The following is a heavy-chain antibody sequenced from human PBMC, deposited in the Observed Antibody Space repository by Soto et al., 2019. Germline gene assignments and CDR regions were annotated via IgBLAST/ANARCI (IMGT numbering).Heavy chain of an antibody. CDR1: GASVSSGNYY. CDR3: ARGSGSYYAY. D-gene: IGHD1-26*01. Sequence: QVQLQESGPGLVKPSETLSLTCTVSGASVSSGNYYWSWIRQPPGKGLECIGYISYSGSTNYNPSRKSRVTISIDTSKNQFSLKLSSVTAVDTAVYYCARGSGSYYAYWGQGTLVTVSS. J-gene: IGHJ4*02. CDR2: ISYSGST. V-gene: IGHV4-61*01.